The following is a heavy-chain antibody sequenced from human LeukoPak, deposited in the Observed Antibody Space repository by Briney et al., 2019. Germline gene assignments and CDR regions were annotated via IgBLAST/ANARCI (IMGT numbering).Heavy chain of an antibody. CDR2: INHSGST. D-gene: IGHD3-3*01. Sequence: PSETLSLTCAVYGGSFSGYYWSWIRQPPGKGLEWIGEINHSGSTNYNPSLKSRVTILADTSKNQFSLKLSSVTAADTAMYYCARGPLRSGYYRPNWFDPWGQGTLVTVSS. CDR1: GGSFSGYY. CDR3: ARGPLRSGYYRPNWFDP. J-gene: IGHJ5*02. V-gene: IGHV4-34*01.